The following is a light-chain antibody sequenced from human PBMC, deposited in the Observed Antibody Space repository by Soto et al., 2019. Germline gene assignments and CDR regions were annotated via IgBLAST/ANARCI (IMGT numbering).Light chain of an antibody. CDR3: SSYTSSSTPHVV. CDR1: SSDVGGYNY. Sequence: QSALTQPRSVSGSPGQTVTISCTGTSSDVGGYNYVSWYQQHPGKAPKLMIYEVSNRPSGVSNRFSGSKSGNTASLTISGLQAEDEADYYCSSYTSSSTPHVVFGGGTKVTVL. CDR2: EVS. J-gene: IGLJ2*01. V-gene: IGLV2-14*01.